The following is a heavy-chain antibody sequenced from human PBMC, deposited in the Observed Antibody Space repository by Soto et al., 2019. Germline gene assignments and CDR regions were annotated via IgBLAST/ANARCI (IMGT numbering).Heavy chain of an antibody. D-gene: IGHD6-19*01. Sequence: GGSLRLSCAASGFTFSSYSMNWVRQAPGKGLEWVSSISSSSSYIYYADSVKGRFTISRDNAKNSLYLQMNSLRAEDTAVYYCARNPEFGGSSSKHWLVLGGVDYWGQGTLVTVSS. V-gene: IGHV3-21*01. CDR1: GFTFSSYS. CDR3: ARNPEFGGSSSKHWLVLGGVDY. J-gene: IGHJ4*02. CDR2: ISSSSSYI.